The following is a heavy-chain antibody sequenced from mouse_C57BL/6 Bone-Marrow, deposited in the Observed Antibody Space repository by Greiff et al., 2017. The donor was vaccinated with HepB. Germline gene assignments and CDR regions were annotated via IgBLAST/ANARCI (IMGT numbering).Heavy chain of an antibody. CDR3: ARYWYYGSSLYAMDY. D-gene: IGHD1-1*01. Sequence: EVKLMESGGGLVQPGGSLSLSCAASGFTFTDYYMSWVRQPPGKALEWLGFIRNKANGYTTEYSASVKGRFTISRDNSQSILYLQMNALRAEDSATYYCARYWYYGSSLYAMDYWGQGTSVTVSS. V-gene: IGHV7-3*01. CDR1: GFTFTDYY. CDR2: IRNKANGYTT. J-gene: IGHJ4*01.